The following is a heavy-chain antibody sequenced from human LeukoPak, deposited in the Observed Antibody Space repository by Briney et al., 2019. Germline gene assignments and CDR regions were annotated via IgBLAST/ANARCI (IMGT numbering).Heavy chain of an antibody. CDR3: ARGEPSTLLNNDYYFMDV. D-gene: IGHD1-14*01. V-gene: IGHV4-30-2*01. J-gene: IGHJ6*03. CDR2: IYHGGSP. CDR1: DGSISSGAYS. Sequence: SETLSLTCTVSDGSISSGAYSWNWIRQPPGRGLEWVGYIYHGGSPYYNPSLKSRVTISVDWSKNQFSLSLSSVTAADTAVYYCARGEPSTLLNNDYYFMDVWGKGTTVTVSS.